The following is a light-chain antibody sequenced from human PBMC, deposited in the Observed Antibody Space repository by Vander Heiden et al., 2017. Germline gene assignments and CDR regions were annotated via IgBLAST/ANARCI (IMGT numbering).Light chain of an antibody. CDR1: NIGSKS. CDR2: DDT. J-gene: IGLJ3*02. Sequence: QPPSVPVTPGRTARITCGGDNIGSKSVHWYQQKPGQAPALVLYDDTDRPSGIPERFSGSNSGDTATLTISGVGVGDEADYYCQVWDSSRSHRVFGGGTKLTVL. CDR3: QVWDSSRSHRV. V-gene: IGLV3-21*03.